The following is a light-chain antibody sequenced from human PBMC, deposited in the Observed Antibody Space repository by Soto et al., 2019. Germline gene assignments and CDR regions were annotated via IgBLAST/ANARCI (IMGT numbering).Light chain of an antibody. J-gene: IGKJ3*01. V-gene: IGKV3-20*01. Sequence: EIVLTQSPGTLSLSPGERATLSCRASQSVSSSYLAWYQQKPGQAPRLLIYGASSRATGIPDRFSGSGSGTEFTITISRLEPEDFAVYYCQQYGSSPPRFTFGPGTKVDIK. CDR3: QQYGSSPPRFT. CDR2: GAS. CDR1: QSVSSSY.